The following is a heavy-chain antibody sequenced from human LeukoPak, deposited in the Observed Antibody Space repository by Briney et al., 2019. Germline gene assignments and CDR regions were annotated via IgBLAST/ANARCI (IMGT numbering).Heavy chain of an antibody. CDR3: AKQFVDI. CDR1: GFPFSSYA. CDR2: ISETGDRT. J-gene: IGHJ5*02. V-gene: IGHV3-23*01. D-gene: IGHD5-24*01. Sequence: GGSLRLSCAASGFPFSSYAMNWVRQAPGKGLEWVSAISETGDRTHYADSVKGRFTVSRDNPKDTLYLQMDSLRAEDTAVYYCAKQFVDIWGQGTLVTVSS.